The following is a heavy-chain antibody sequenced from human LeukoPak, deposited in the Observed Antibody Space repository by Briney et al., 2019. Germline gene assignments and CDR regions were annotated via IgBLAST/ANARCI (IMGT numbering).Heavy chain of an antibody. D-gene: IGHD2-2*01. CDR2: IKQDGSEK. Sequence: GGSLRLSCAASGFTFSSYWMSWVRQAPGRGLEWVANIKQDGSEKYYVDSVKGRFTISRDNAKNSLYLQMNSLRAEDTAVYYCARAPLLNCSSTSCHIDAEYFQHWGQGTLVTVSS. CDR1: GFTFSSYW. J-gene: IGHJ1*01. CDR3: ARAPLLNCSSTSCHIDAEYFQH. V-gene: IGHV3-7*01.